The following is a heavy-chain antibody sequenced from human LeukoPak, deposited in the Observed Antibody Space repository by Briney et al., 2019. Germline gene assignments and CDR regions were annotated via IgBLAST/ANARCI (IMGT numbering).Heavy chain of an antibody. Sequence: PGRSLRLSCAASGFTFSSYAMHWVRQAPGKGLEWVAVITYDGSNKYYADSVKGRFTISRDNSKNTLYLQMNSLRAEDTAVYYCARAGGAAAGTRYYYYYYGMDVWGQGPTVTVSS. J-gene: IGHJ6*02. CDR2: ITYDGSNK. CDR1: GFTFSSYA. V-gene: IGHV3-30-3*01. CDR3: ARAGGAAAGTRYYYYYYGMDV. D-gene: IGHD6-13*01.